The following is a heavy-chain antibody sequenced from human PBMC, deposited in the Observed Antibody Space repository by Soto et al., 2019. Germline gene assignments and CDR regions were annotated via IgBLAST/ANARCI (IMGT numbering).Heavy chain of an antibody. Sequence: PSETLSLTCTVSGGSISSSSYYWGWIRQPPGKGLEWIGSIYYSGSTYYNPSLKSRVTISVDTSKNQFSLKLSSVTAADTAVYYCARRLLLWFGELLSLENGMDVWGQGTTVTVSS. CDR3: ARRLLLWFGELLSLENGMDV. D-gene: IGHD3-10*01. J-gene: IGHJ6*02. CDR1: GGSISSSSYY. CDR2: IYYSGST. V-gene: IGHV4-39*01.